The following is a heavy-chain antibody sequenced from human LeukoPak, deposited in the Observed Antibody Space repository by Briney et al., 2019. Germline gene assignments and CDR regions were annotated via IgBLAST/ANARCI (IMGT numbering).Heavy chain of an antibody. CDR3: AREEARDGSTGYYFDY. Sequence: ASVKVSCKASGYTFSNYHIHWVRQAPGQGIEWMGIINPRYGSTTYAQKFQGRVTMTRVMSTSTVYIELSSLRSEDTAVYYCAREEARDGSTGYYFDYWGQGTLVTVSS. D-gene: IGHD5-24*01. V-gene: IGHV1-46*01. J-gene: IGHJ4*02. CDR1: GYTFSNYH. CDR2: INPRYGST.